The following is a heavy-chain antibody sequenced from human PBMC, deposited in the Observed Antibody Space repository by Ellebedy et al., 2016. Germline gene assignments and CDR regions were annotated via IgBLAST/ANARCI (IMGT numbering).Heavy chain of an antibody. CDR1: GGTFNSYA. Sequence: ASVKVSCKASGGTFNSYAITWVRQAPGQGLEWMGGVVPTFPTPYYAQKFQDRVKITADESTRTAYMELSSLRSDDTAVYYCARGRPRLLRSDWRHWFDPWGQGTLVTVSS. CDR2: VVPTFPTP. D-gene: IGHD2-21*02. J-gene: IGHJ5*02. CDR3: ARGRPRLLRSDWRHWFDP. V-gene: IGHV1-69*13.